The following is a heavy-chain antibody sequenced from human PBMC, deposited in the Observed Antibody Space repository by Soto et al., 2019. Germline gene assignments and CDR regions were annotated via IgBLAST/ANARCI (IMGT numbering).Heavy chain of an antibody. Sequence: PGGSLRLSCAASGFTFSSYGMHWVRQAPGKGLEWVAVISYDGSNKYYADSVKGRFTISRDNSKNTLYLQMNSLRAEDTAVYYCAKDRDRTRLPLYGGNSIDYWGQGTLVTVSS. CDR2: ISYDGSNK. D-gene: IGHD2-21*02. CDR3: AKDRDRTRLPLYGGNSIDY. V-gene: IGHV3-30*18. CDR1: GFTFSSYG. J-gene: IGHJ4*02.